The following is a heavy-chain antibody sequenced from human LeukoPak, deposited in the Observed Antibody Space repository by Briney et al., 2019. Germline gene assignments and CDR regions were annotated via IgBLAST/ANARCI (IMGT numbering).Heavy chain of an antibody. J-gene: IGHJ4*02. CDR1: GFTFSSYA. D-gene: IGHD3-22*01. Sequence: PGGSLRLSCAASGFTFSSYAMSWVRQAPGKGLEWVSAISGSGGSTYYADSVKGRFTISRDNSKNTLYLQMNSRRAEDTAVYYCAKDLVFGTYYYDSSGYYFGDYWGQGTLVTVSS. CDR2: ISGSGGST. V-gene: IGHV3-23*01. CDR3: AKDLVFGTYYYDSSGYYFGDY.